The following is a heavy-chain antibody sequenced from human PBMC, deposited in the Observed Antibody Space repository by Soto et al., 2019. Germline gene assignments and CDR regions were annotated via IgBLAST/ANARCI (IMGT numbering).Heavy chain of an antibody. Sequence: GGSLRLSCAASGFTFSSYGMHWIRQAPGKGLEWVAVISYDGSNKYYADSVKGRFTISRDNSKNALYLQMNSLRAEDTAVYYCAKDGGSIVVVPAAPDYWGQGTLVTVSS. CDR3: AKDGGSIVVVPAAPDY. V-gene: IGHV3-30*18. CDR2: ISYDGSNK. J-gene: IGHJ4*02. CDR1: GFTFSSYG. D-gene: IGHD2-2*01.